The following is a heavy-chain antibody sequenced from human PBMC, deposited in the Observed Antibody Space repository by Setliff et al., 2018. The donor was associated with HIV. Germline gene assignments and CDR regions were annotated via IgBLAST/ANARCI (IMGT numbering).Heavy chain of an antibody. CDR3: ARGVDGSYHKFFDN. V-gene: IGHV1-69*13. CDR2: IMPIFGTA. CDR1: GGSFSSYG. Sequence: SVKVSCKASGGSFSSYGLSWVRQAPGQGLEWMGGIMPIFGTANYAQKFQGRVPIIADASTNTVNMELSSLRSEDTAVYYCARGVDGSYHKFFDNWGQGILVTVSS. J-gene: IGHJ4*02. D-gene: IGHD1-26*01.